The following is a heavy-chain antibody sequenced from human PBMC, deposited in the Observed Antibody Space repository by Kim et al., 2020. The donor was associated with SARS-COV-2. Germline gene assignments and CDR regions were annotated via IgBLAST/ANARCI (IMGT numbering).Heavy chain of an antibody. V-gene: IGHV3-33*01. D-gene: IGHD6-19*01. CDR3: ARDFGFAVGGKGPDIDY. CDR1: GFTFSSYG. CDR2: IWYDGSNK. Sequence: GGSLRLSCAASGFTFSSYGMHWVRQAPGKGLEWVAVIWYDGSNKYYADSVKGRFTISRDNSKNTLYLQMNSLRAEDTALYYCARDFGFAVGGKGPDIDYWGQGTRVTVSS. J-gene: IGHJ4*02.